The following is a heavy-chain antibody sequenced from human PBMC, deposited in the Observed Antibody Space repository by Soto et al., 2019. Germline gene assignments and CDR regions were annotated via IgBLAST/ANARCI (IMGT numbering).Heavy chain of an antibody. Sequence: SETLSLTCAVSGGSISSSNWWSWVRQPPGKGLEWIGEIYHSGSTNYNPSLKSRVTISVDKSKNQFSLKLSSVTAADTAVYYCARDIPSSSWYYFDYWGQGTLVTVSS. CDR2: IYHSGST. J-gene: IGHJ4*02. V-gene: IGHV4-4*02. CDR3: ARDIPSSSWYYFDY. CDR1: GGSISSSNW. D-gene: IGHD6-13*01.